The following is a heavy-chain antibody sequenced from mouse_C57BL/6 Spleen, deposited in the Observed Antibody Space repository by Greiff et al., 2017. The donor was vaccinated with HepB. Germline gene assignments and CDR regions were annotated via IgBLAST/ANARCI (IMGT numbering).Heavy chain of an antibody. CDR3: ARGGLRVPYFDV. CDR1: DSEVFPIAY. Sequence: VQLQQSGSELRSPGSSVKLSCKDFDSEVFPIAYMSWVRQKPGHGFEWIGGILPSIGRTIYGEKFEDKATLDADTLSNTAYLELNSLTSEDSAIYYCARGGLRVPYFDVWGTGTTVTVSS. J-gene: IGHJ1*03. D-gene: IGHD2-4*01. V-gene: IGHV15-2*01. CDR2: ILPSIGRT.